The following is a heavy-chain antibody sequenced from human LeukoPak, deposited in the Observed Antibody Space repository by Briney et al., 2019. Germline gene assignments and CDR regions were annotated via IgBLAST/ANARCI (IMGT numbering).Heavy chain of an antibody. CDR2: ISSSGNTI. J-gene: IGHJ4*02. V-gene: IGHV3-48*04. CDR1: GFIFGAHS. Sequence: GGSLRLSCEASGFIFGAHSMNWVRQAPGKGLEWVSYISSSGNTIYYSDSVRGRFTISRDNAKNSLYLQMNSLRAEDTAVYYCASYYYDSSVMMAYGYWGQGTLVTVSS. CDR3: ASYYYDSSVMMAYGY. D-gene: IGHD3-22*01.